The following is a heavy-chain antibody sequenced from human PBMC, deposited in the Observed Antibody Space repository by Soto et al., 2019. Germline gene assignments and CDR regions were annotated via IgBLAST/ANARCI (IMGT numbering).Heavy chain of an antibody. V-gene: IGHV1-18*01. CDR3: ARDPNPYCSSTSCYAGVY. CDR2: ISAYNGNT. J-gene: IGHJ4*02. D-gene: IGHD2-2*01. Sequence: QVPLVQSGAEVKKPGASVKVSCQASGYTFTSYGISWVRQAPGQGLEWMGWISAYNGNTNYAQKLQGRVTMTIDTSTSTAYMELRSLRSDDTAVYYCARDPNPYCSSTSCYAGVYWGQGTLVTVSS. CDR1: GYTFTSYG.